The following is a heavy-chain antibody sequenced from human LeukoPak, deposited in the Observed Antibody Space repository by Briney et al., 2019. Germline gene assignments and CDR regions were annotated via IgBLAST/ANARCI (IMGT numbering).Heavy chain of an antibody. V-gene: IGHV3-30*18. CDR3: AKDLGPHGSATYNYFDS. J-gene: IGHJ4*02. D-gene: IGHD5-24*01. CDR2: ISFDGSNK. CDR1: GFTFSSYG. Sequence: GGSLRLSCAASGFTFSSYGVHWVRQAPGKGLEWVALISFDGSNKYYADSMKGRFTNSRDNSKNTLYLQMNSLRAEDTAVYYCAKDLGPHGSATYNYFDSWGQGTLVTVSS.